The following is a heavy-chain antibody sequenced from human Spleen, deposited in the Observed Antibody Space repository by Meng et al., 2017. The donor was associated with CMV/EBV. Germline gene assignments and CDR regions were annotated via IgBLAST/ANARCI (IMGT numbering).Heavy chain of an antibody. CDR1: GGSINSYY. J-gene: IGHJ6*02. V-gene: IGHV4-59*13. D-gene: IGHD1-1*01. Sequence: SETLSLTCTVSGGSINSYYWSWIRQSAGKGLEWIGYISYSGRTNYNPSLKRRVAISVDTSKNQFSLRLTSVTAADTAVYYCAKFSATGAYYFGMDVWGQGTTVTVSS. CDR2: ISYSGRT. CDR3: AKFSATGAYYFGMDV.